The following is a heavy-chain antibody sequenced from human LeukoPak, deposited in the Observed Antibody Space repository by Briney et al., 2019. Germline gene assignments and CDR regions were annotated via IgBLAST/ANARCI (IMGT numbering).Heavy chain of an antibody. D-gene: IGHD1-26*01. CDR3: ARVMGVGATDDAFDI. V-gene: IGHV3-30*03. Sequence: GGSLRLSCAASGFTFSSYGMHWVRQAPGKGLEWVAVISYDGSNKYYADSVKGRFTISRDNSKNTLYLQMNSLRAEDTALYYCARVMGVGATDDAFDIWGQGTMVTVSS. J-gene: IGHJ3*02. CDR1: GFTFSSYG. CDR2: ISYDGSNK.